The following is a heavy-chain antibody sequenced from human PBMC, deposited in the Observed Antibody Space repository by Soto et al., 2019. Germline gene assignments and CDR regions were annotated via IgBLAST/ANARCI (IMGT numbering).Heavy chain of an antibody. J-gene: IGHJ4*02. Sequence: QLQLQESGPGLVKPSETLSLTCTVSGGSISSSSYYWGWIRQPPGKGLEWIGSIYYSGSNYYNPSLKSRVTISVDTSKNQFSLKLSSVTAADTAVYYCASRTAMENKGPDYWGQGTLVTVSS. D-gene: IGHD5-18*01. CDR1: GGSISSSSYY. CDR2: IYYSGSN. V-gene: IGHV4-39*01. CDR3: ASRTAMENKGPDY.